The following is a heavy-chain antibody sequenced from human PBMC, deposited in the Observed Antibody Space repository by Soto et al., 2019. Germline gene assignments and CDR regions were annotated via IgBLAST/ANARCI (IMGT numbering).Heavy chain of an antibody. J-gene: IGHJ4*02. Sequence: QVQLQESGPGLVKPSGTLSLTCVVSGGSISSSNWWSWVRQHPGKGLEWIGEISHSGSTNYNPSLKSRVTTSVDKSKNQFSLKLSSVTAADTAVYSCARDSAATGLTGDWGQGTLVTVSS. CDR2: ISHSGST. CDR1: GGSISSSNW. D-gene: IGHD6-13*01. CDR3: ARDSAATGLTGD. V-gene: IGHV4-4*02.